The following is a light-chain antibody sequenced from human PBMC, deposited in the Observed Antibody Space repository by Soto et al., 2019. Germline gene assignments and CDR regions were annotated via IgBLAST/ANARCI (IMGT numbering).Light chain of an antibody. CDR1: QGISNY. CDR3: QQYYSFPWT. CDR2: GAS. Sequence: AIRMTQSPSSFSASTGDRVTITCRASQGISNYLAWYQQTPGKAPKLLIYGASTLQSGVPPRFSGSGSGTDFTLTISCLQSEDFATYYGQQYYSFPWTFGQGTKVEIK. V-gene: IGKV1-8*01. J-gene: IGKJ1*01.